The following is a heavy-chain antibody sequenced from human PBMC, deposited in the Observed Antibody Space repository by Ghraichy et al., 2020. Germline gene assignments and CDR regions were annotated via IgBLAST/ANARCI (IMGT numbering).Heavy chain of an antibody. D-gene: IGHD3/OR15-3a*01. V-gene: IGHV1-18*01. CDR3: ARDPPGLWYFDL. CDR1: GYIFNSYG. Sequence: ASVKVSCKTSGYIFNSYGITWVRQAPGQGLEWMGWISTHDGNIKYAQNFQGRVTMTTDTSTSTAYMELRSLGSDDTAVYYCARDPPGLWYFDLWGRGTLVTVSS. CDR2: ISTHDGNI. J-gene: IGHJ2*01.